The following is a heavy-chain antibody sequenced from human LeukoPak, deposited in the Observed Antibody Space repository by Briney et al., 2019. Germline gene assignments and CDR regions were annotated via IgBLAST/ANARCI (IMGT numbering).Heavy chain of an antibody. CDR1: GFTFSSYG. J-gene: IGHJ4*02. D-gene: IGHD6-6*01. CDR3: AKSSPHFDY. CDR2: ISYDGSNK. Sequence: PGRSLRLSCAASGFTFSSYGMHWVRQAPGKGLEWVAVISYDGSNKYYADSVKGRFTISRDNSKNTLYLQMNSLRAEDTAVYYCAKSSPHFDYWGQGTLVTVSS. V-gene: IGHV3-30*18.